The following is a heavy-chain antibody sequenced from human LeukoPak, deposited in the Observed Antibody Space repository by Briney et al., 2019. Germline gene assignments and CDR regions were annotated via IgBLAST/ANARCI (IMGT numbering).Heavy chain of an antibody. CDR2: IYYSGST. D-gene: IGHD2-15*01. V-gene: IGHV4-59*01. CDR3: ARCTSGGSALDV. J-gene: IGHJ6*04. Sequence: PSETLSLTCTVSGGSISSYYWSWIRQPPGKGLEWIGYIYYSGSTNYNPSLKSRVTISVDTSKNQFSLKLSSVTAADTAVYYCARCTSGGSALDVWGKGTTVTVSS. CDR1: GGSISSYY.